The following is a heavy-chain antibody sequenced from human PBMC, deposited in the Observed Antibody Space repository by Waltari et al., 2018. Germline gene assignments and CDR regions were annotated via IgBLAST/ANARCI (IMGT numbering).Heavy chain of an antibody. CDR1: GGSISSYY. V-gene: IGHV4-59*01. CDR2: IYYSGCT. J-gene: IGHJ3*02. D-gene: IGHD3-22*01. Sequence: QVQLQESGPGLVKPSETLSLTCTVSGGSISSYYWSWIRQPPGKGLEWVGYIYYSGCTNYNPSRKSRVTISVDTSKNQCSLELSSVTAADTAVYYCAQGGYYDSGAFDIWGQGTMVTVSS. CDR3: AQGGYYDSGAFDI.